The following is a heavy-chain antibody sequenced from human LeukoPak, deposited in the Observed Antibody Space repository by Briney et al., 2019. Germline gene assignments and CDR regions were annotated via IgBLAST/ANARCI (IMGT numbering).Heavy chain of an antibody. J-gene: IGHJ4*02. Sequence: GGSLRLSCAASGFTFSSYGMNWVRQAPGKGLEWVSVISVSGYTTYYAESVKGRFTISRDNSKNTLYLQTNSLRAEDTALYYCAKLSTDTSNNPFDYWGQGTLVTVSS. D-gene: IGHD1-1*01. CDR3: AKLSTDTSNNPFDY. V-gene: IGHV3-23*01. CDR1: GFTFSSYG. CDR2: ISVSGYTT.